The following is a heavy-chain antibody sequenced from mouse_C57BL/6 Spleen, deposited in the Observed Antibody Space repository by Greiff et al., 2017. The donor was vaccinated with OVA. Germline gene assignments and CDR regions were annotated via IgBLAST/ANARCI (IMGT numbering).Heavy chain of an antibody. CDR2: IAPSDSYT. Sequence: QVQLQQPGAELVMPGASVKLSCKASGYTFTSYWMHWVKQRPGQGLEWIGEIAPSDSYTNYNQKFKGKSTLTVDKSSSTAYMQLSSLTSEDSAVYYCATYSNYDYWGQGTTLTVSS. CDR1: GYTFTSYW. CDR3: ATYSNYDY. D-gene: IGHD2-5*01. V-gene: IGHV1-69*01. J-gene: IGHJ2*01.